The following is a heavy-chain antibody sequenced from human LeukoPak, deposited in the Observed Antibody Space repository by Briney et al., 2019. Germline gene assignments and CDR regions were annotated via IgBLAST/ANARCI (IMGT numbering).Heavy chain of an antibody. J-gene: IGHJ4*02. V-gene: IGHV1-2*02. D-gene: IGHD1-7*01. CDR2: INPNSGGT. Sequence: ASVKVSCKASGYIFTDYYMHWVRQAPGQGLEWMGWINPNSGGTNYAQKFQGRVTMTRDTSISTAYMELSRLRSDDTAVYYCASAYNWNYGHFDYWGQGTLVTVSS. CDR1: GYIFTDYY. CDR3: ASAYNWNYGHFDY.